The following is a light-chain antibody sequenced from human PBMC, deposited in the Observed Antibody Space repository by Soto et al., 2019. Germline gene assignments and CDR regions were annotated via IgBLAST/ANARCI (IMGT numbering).Light chain of an antibody. V-gene: IGLV2-14*01. J-gene: IGLJ1*01. CDR1: GSDVGAYRY. CDR2: DVS. CDR3: DSYTSSSSYA. Sequence: QSALTQPASVSGSPGQSITISCTRTGSDVGAYRYVSWYQQHPGQAPKLIIYDVSNRPSGVSDRFSGSKSGNTASLTISGLQSEDEADYYRDSYTSSSSYAFGTGTKVTVL.